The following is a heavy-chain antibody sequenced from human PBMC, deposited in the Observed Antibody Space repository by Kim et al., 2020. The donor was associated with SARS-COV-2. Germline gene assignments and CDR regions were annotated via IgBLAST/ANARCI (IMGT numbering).Heavy chain of an antibody. V-gene: IGHV3-7*01. CDR1: GTTFSNYW. D-gene: IGHD3-16*01. Sequence: GGSLRLSCDTSGTTFSNYWMTWVRQAPGKGLEWVANIDEDGKKKYYLDSVKGRFTISRDNAKKSVYLQMDRLSTEDTAVYYCTTTARLCESWGQGTLVTVSS. CDR2: IDEDGKKK. J-gene: IGHJ5*02. CDR3: TTTARLCES.